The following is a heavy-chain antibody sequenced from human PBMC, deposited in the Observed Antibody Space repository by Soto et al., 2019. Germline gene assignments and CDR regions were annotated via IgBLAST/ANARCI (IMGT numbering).Heavy chain of an antibody. V-gene: IGHV3-49*03. CDR2: IRSKAYGGTT. Sequence: PGGSLRLSCTASGFTFGDYAMSWFRQAPGKGLEWVGFIRSKAYGGTTEYAASVKGRFTISRDDSKSIAYLQMNSLKTEDTAVYYCTLGILTGYYTPGVHHWFDPWGQGALVTVSS. CDR3: TLGILTGYYTPGVHHWFDP. D-gene: IGHD3-9*01. CDR1: GFTFGDYA. J-gene: IGHJ5*02.